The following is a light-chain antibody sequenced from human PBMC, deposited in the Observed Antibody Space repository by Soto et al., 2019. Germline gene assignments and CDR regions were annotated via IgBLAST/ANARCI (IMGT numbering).Light chain of an antibody. J-gene: IGLJ1*01. Sequence: QSVLTQPASVSGSPGQSITISCAGTSSDIGGSNYVSWYQQHPGKAPKLMIYGVSNRPSGVSNRFSGSKSGSTASLTISGLQAEDEADYFCYSSRSSSSTFYVFGTGTKVTVL. CDR3: YSSRSSSSTFYV. CDR2: GVS. V-gene: IGLV2-14*03. CDR1: SSDIGGSNY.